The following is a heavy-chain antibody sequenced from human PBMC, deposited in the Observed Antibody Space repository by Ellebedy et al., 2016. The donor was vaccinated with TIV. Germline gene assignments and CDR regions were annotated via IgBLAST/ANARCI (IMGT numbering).Heavy chain of an antibody. CDR3: ARDRGGYNPGWFDP. V-gene: IGHV1-69*13. D-gene: IGHD5-24*01. J-gene: IGHJ5*02. Sequence: AASVKVSCKASGGTFSSYAISWVRQAPGQGLEWMGGIIPIFGTANYAQKFQGRVTITADESTSTAYMELSSLRSEDTAVYYCARDRGGYNPGWFDPWGQGTLVTVSS. CDR2: IIPIFGTA. CDR1: GGTFSSYA.